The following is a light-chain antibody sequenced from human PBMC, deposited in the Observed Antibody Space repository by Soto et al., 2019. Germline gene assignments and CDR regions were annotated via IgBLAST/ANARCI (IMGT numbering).Light chain of an antibody. CDR2: WAS. CDR3: QQYYRPWT. Sequence: DIVMTQSPDSLAVSLGERATINCKSSQSVFYSSNNKNYLAWYQQKPGQPPKLLIYWASTRESGVPDRFSGSGSGTDFTLTISSLQAEDVAVHYCQQYYRPWTFGQGTKVEIK. CDR1: QSVFYSSNNKNY. V-gene: IGKV4-1*01. J-gene: IGKJ1*01.